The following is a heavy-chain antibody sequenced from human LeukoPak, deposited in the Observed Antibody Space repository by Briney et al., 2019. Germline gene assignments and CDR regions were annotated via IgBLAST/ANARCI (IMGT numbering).Heavy chain of an antibody. CDR2: ISDSGGST. CDR1: GFTFSNYD. V-gene: IGHV3-23*01. J-gene: IGHJ5*02. D-gene: IGHD6-19*01. Sequence: GGSLRLSCAASGFTFSNYDMSWVRQAPGKGLEWVSSISDSGGSTYYADSVKGRFTISRDNSKNTLYLLMTNLRAADTAVYYCAKDLSRAVAADWFDPWDQGSLVTVSS. CDR3: AKDLSRAVAADWFDP.